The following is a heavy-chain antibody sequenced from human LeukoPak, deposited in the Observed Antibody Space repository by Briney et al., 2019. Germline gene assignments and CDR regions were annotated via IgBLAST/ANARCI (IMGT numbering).Heavy chain of an antibody. CDR1: GGSFSGYY. V-gene: IGHV4-34*01. J-gene: IGHJ5*02. CDR2: INHSGST. Sequence: SETLSLTCAVYGGSFSGYYWSWIRQPPGKGLEWIGEINHSGSTIYNPSLKSRVTISLDTSKNQFSLKLTSVSAADTAVYYCAREGGSYYHWFDPWGQGTLVTVSS. D-gene: IGHD1-26*01. CDR3: AREGGSYYHWFDP.